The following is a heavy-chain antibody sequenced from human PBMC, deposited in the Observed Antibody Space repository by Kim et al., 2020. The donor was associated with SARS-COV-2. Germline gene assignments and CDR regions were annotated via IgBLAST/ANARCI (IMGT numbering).Heavy chain of an antibody. CDR2: ISSSSSYI. D-gene: IGHD3-10*01. J-gene: IGHJ5*02. CDR3: ARDSHPPNYYGSGLSTTFDP. CDR1: GFTFSSYS. Sequence: GGSLRLSCAASGFTFSSYSMNWVRQAPGKGLEWVSSISSSSSYIYYADSVKGRFTISRDNAKNSLYLQMNSLRAEDTAVYYCARDSHPPNYYGSGLSTTFDPWGQGTLVTVSS. V-gene: IGHV3-21*01.